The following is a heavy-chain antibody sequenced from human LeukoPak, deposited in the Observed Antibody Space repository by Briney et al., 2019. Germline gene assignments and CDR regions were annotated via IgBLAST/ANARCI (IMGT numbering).Heavy chain of an antibody. Sequence: GSLRLSCAASGFTFSSYSVNWVRQAPGKGLEWVSSINPSSNYIYYTDSVKGRFTISRDNAKNSLYLQMNGLRAEDTAIYYCARGHDSNSGFDPWGQGTLVTVSS. D-gene: IGHD3-22*01. CDR2: INPSSNYI. CDR1: GFTFSSYS. V-gene: IGHV3-21*01. CDR3: ARGHDSNSGFDP. J-gene: IGHJ5*02.